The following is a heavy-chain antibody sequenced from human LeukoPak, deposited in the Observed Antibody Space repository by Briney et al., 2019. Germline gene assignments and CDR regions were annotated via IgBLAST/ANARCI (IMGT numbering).Heavy chain of an antibody. CDR3: ARSGGYYFYMDV. Sequence: ASVKVSRKASGYALSNSGISWVRQAPGQGLEWMRWISTYSGTTNYAHNLQGRLTMTTDTSTSTAYMELRNLKSDDTAVYYCARSGGYYFYMDVWGKGTTVTVSS. J-gene: IGHJ6*03. CDR2: ISTYSGTT. CDR1: GYALSNSG. V-gene: IGHV1-18*01. D-gene: IGHD1-26*01.